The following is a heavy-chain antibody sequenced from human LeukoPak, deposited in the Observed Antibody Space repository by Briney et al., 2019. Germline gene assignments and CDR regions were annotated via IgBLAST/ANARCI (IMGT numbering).Heavy chain of an antibody. CDR2: INTDGSNT. D-gene: IGHD3-16*01. J-gene: IGHJ5*02. V-gene: IGHV3-74*01. CDR1: GYTFTNYW. CDR3: ARDRGINWFDP. Sequence: GGYLRLSCAASGYTFTNYWMHWVRQAPGGGLVWVSRINTDGSNTIYADSVRGRFTVSRDNAKNTLYLQMDSLRAEDTAVYYCARDRGINWFDPWGQGTLVAVSS.